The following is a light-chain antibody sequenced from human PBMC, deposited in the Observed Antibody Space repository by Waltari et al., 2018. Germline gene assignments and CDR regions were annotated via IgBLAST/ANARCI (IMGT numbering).Light chain of an antibody. CDR2: GAS. CDR1: QSVSSN. Sequence: ETVMTQSPATLSVSPGERATLSCRASQSVSSNLAWYQQKPGQAPRLLIYGASTRATGIPARVSGSGSGTEFTLTISSLQSEDFAVYYCQQYNNWPLWTFGQGTKVEIK. J-gene: IGKJ1*01. CDR3: QQYNNWPLWT. V-gene: IGKV3-15*01.